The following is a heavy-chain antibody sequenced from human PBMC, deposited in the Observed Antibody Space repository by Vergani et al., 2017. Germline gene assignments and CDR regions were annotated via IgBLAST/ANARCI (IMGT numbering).Heavy chain of an antibody. CDR3: ARGSTPTGDWGSYYYYIDV. D-gene: IGHD3-16*01. V-gene: IGHV4-31*03. Sequence: QVQLQESGPGLVKPSQTLSLTCTVSGGSISSGGYYWSWIRQHPGKGLEWIGYIYYSGSTYYNPSLKSRVTISVDTSKNQFSLKLSSVTAADTAVYYCARGSTPTGDWGSYYYYIDVWGKGTTVTVSS. J-gene: IGHJ6*03. CDR2: IYYSGST. CDR1: GGSISSGGYY.